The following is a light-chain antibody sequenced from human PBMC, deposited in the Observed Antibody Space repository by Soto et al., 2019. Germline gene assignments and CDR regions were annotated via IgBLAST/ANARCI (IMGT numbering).Light chain of an antibody. J-gene: IGKJ4*01. Sequence: EIVLTQSPGTLSLSPGERATLSCRASQSVSSSYLAWHQQKPGQAPRLLIYGASSRATGITDRFSGSGSGTDFTLTISRLEPEDFAVYYCQQYGSSPLTFGGGTKVEIK. V-gene: IGKV3-20*01. CDR1: QSVSSSY. CDR2: GAS. CDR3: QQYGSSPLT.